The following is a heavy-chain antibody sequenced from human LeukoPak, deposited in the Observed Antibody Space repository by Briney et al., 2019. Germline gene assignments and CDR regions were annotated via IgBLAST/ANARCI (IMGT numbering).Heavy chain of an antibody. CDR3: ASDSGYSSDWYYFFDY. D-gene: IGHD6-13*01. Sequence: GGSLRLSCAASGFTFSSYWMSWVRQAPGKGLEWVANIKQDGSEKYYVDSVKGRFTISRDNAKNSLYLQMNSLRAEDTAVYYCASDSGYSSDWYYFFDYWGQGTLVTVSS. CDR1: GFTFSSYW. CDR2: IKQDGSEK. V-gene: IGHV3-7*01. J-gene: IGHJ4*02.